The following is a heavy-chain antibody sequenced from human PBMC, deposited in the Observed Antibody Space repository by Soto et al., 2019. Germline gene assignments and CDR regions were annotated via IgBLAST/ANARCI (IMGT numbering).Heavy chain of an antibody. CDR3: ARANDFWSGPRGNAFDI. D-gene: IGHD3-3*01. V-gene: IGHV4-30-4*01. Sequence: SETLSLTCTVSGGSISSGDYYWSWIRQPPGKGLEWIGYIYYSGSTYYNPSLKSRVTISVDTSKNQFSLKLSSVTAADTAVYYCARANDFWSGPRGNAFDIWGQGTMVTVSS. J-gene: IGHJ3*02. CDR2: IYYSGST. CDR1: GGSISSGDYY.